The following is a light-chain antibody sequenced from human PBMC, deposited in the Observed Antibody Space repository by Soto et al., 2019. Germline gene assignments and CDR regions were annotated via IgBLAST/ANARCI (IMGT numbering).Light chain of an antibody. V-gene: IGKV3-15*01. J-gene: IGKJ1*01. CDR1: QSVSSN. Sequence: EIVMTQSPATLSVSPGERATLSCRASQSVSSNLAWYQQNPGQAPRLPIYGASTRPPGIPARFSGSGSGTELPVTISRRQSEDFAVYYCQQYNNWLGTFGQGTKVEIK. CDR2: GAS. CDR3: QQYNNWLGT.